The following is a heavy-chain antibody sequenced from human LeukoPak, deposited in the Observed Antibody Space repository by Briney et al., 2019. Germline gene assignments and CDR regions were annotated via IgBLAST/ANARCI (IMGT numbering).Heavy chain of an antibody. V-gene: IGHV4-59*01. D-gene: IGHD3-22*01. Sequence: SETLSLTCSVSGDSINSYHWNWIRQPPGKGLEWIGYVSSTGSTNYNPSLKSRVTVSVDTAKNQFSLKLSSVTAADTALYYCARSILYYYDRSARGAFDIWGPGTMVTVS. CDR1: GDSINSYH. CDR2: VSSTGST. J-gene: IGHJ3*02. CDR3: ARSILYYYDRSARGAFDI.